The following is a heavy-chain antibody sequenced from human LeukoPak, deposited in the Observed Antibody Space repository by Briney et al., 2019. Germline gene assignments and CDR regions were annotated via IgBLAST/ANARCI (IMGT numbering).Heavy chain of an antibody. CDR1: GGSFSGYY. Sequence: SETLSLTCAVYGGSFSGYYWSWIRQPPGKGLEWIGEINHSGSTNYNPSLKSRVTISVDTSKNQFSLKLSSVTAADTAVYYCARDQSYYYDSSGYETPDCRFDPWGQGTLVTVSS. J-gene: IGHJ5*02. V-gene: IGHV4-34*01. D-gene: IGHD3-22*01. CDR2: INHSGST. CDR3: ARDQSYYYDSSGYETPDCRFDP.